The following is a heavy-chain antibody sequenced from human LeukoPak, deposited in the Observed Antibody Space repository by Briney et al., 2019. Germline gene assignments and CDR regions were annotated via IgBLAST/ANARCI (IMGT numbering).Heavy chain of an antibody. CDR2: LYYSRRT. J-gene: IGHJ4*02. D-gene: IGHD5-12*01. CDR3: ARADPYEYYFDY. Sequence: SETLSLICTVSGGSISSSNYYWGWIRQPPGKGLEWIGSLYYSRRTSYNPSLKSPVTISEDTSKNQFSLKLSSVTAADTAVYYCARADPYEYYFDYWGQGTLVTVSS. CDR1: GGSISSSNYY. V-gene: IGHV4-39*01.